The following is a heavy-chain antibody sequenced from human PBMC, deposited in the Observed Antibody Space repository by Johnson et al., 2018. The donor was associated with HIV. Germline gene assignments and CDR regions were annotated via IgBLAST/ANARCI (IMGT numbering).Heavy chain of an antibody. CDR2: ISSDGSST. J-gene: IGHJ3*01. V-gene: IGHV3-74*01. CDR3: ARSGPNWAFDF. D-gene: IGHD1-1*01. Sequence: LEWVSRISSDGSSTYYADSVKGRFTISRDNAKNTMFVQMNSLRAEDTAVYYCARSGPNWAFDFWGQGTMVTVSS.